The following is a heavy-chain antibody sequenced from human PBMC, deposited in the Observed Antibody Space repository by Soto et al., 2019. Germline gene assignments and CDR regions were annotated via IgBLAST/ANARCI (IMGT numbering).Heavy chain of an antibody. Sequence: EVQLLESGGGLTQPGGSLRLSCAASGFIFSDYAMYWVRQAPGKGLEWVSVISGSDGTTYYADSVRGRFTMSRDNSRNTIYLQMMSLRAKDTAVYYCAKVIGGSESYWGGSHYYYALDVWGQGTTVTVSS. J-gene: IGHJ6*02. D-gene: IGHD3-10*01. CDR1: GFIFSDYA. V-gene: IGHV3-23*01. CDR3: AKVIGGSESYWGGSHYYYALDV. CDR2: ISGSDGTT.